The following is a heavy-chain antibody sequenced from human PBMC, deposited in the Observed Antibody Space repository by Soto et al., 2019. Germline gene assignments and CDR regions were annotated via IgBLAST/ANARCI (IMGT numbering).Heavy chain of an antibody. D-gene: IGHD4-17*01. Sequence: GGSLRLSCAASGFTFSNYWMHWVRQAPGKGLVWVSRIASDGSSTTYVDSVKGRFTISRDNAKNTLFLQMNSLRAEDTAIYYCVRAVTSIDHYGMDVWGQGPTVTGSS. CDR1: GFTFSNYW. V-gene: IGHV3-74*03. J-gene: IGHJ6*02. CDR2: IASDGSST. CDR3: VRAVTSIDHYGMDV.